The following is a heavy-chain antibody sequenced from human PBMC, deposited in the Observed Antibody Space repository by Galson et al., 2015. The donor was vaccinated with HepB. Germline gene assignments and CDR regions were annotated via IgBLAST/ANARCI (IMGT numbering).Heavy chain of an antibody. D-gene: IGHD4-17*01. Sequence: SLRLSCAASGFTFSSYSMNWVRQAPGKGLEWVSSISSSSSYIYYADSVKGRFTISRDNAKNSLYLQMNSLRAEDTAVYYCARAPQLYGDYEPDGLNWFDPWGQGTLVTVSS. J-gene: IGHJ5*02. CDR3: ARAPQLYGDYEPDGLNWFDP. V-gene: IGHV3-21*01. CDR2: ISSSSSYI. CDR1: GFTFSSYS.